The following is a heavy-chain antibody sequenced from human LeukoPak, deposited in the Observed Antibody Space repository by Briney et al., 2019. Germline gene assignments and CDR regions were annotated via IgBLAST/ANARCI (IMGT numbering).Heavy chain of an antibody. J-gene: IGHJ6*03. CDR2: IKSKTDGGTT. Sequence: GGSLRLSCAASGFTFSNAWMSWVRQAPGKGLEWVGRIKSKTDGGTTDYAAPVKGRFTISRDDSKNTLYLQMNSLKTEDTAVYYCTTDRSSWYYYYYYYMDVWGKGTTVTVSS. D-gene: IGHD6-13*01. CDR1: GFTFSNAW. V-gene: IGHV3-15*01. CDR3: TTDRSSWYYYYYYYMDV.